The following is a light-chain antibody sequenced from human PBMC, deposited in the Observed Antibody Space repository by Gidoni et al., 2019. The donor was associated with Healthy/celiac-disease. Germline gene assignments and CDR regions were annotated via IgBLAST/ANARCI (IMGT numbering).Light chain of an antibody. J-gene: IGKJ1*01. CDR1: QGISNY. CDR3: QKYNSAHWT. Sequence: DIQMTQSPSSLSASVGDRVNITCRASQGISNYLAWYQQKPGKVPKLLIYAASTLQSGVPSRFSGSGSGTDFTLTISSLQPEDVATYYCQKYNSAHWTFGQGTKVEIK. CDR2: AAS. V-gene: IGKV1-27*01.